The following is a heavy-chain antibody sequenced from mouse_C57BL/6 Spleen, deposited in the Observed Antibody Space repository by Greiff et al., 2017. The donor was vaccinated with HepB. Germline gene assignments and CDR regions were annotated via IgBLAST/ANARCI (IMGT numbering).Heavy chain of an antibody. CDR2: ISSGSSTI. Sequence: EVQLVESGGGLVKPGGSLKLSCAASGFTFSDYGMHWVRQAPEKGLEWVAYISSGSSTIYYADTVKGRFTISRDNAKNTLFLQMTRLRSEDTAMYYCARDYGSSYASFDYWGQGTTLTVSS. V-gene: IGHV5-17*01. J-gene: IGHJ2*01. D-gene: IGHD1-1*01. CDR1: GFTFSDYG. CDR3: ARDYGSSYASFDY.